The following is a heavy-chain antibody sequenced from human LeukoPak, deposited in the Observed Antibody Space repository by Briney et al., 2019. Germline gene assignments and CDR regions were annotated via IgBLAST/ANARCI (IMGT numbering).Heavy chain of an antibody. J-gene: IGHJ4*02. CDR2: ISAYNGNT. V-gene: IGHV1-18*01. CDR3: ARDRPYSSSWYVKDY. CDR1: GYTFTSYG. Sequence: ASVKVSCKASGYTFTSYGISWVRQAPGQGLEWMGWISAYNGNTNYAQKLQGRVTMTTDTSTSTAYMELRSLRSDDTVVYYCARDRPYSSSWYVKDYWGQGTLVTVSS. D-gene: IGHD6-13*01.